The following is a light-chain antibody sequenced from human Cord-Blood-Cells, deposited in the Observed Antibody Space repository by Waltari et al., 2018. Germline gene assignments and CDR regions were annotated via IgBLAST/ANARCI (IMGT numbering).Light chain of an antibody. CDR2: GAS. J-gene: IGKJ4*01. V-gene: IGKV3-15*01. CDR1: QSVNSN. Sequence: EIVMTQSPATLSVSPGERATLSCRASQSVNSNLVWYKHRPGQAPRVLIYGASSRATGVPARFSASGSGTEFTLTISSTQSEDFAVYYCQHYENWHTQEPPFGGGTKVEIK. CDR3: QHYENWHTQEPP.